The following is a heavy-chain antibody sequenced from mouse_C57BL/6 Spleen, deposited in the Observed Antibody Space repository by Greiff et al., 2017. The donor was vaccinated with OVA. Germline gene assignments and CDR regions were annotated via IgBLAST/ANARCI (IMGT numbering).Heavy chain of an antibody. CDR1: GYTFTSYW. Sequence: VKLMESGPELVKPGASVKLSCKASGYTFTSYWMHWVKQRPGQGLEWIGEIDPSDSYTNYNQKFKGKSTLTVDKSSSTAYMQLSSLTSEDSAVYYCARLDGNYSRWGQGTLVTVSA. J-gene: IGHJ3*01. CDR2: IDPSDSYT. V-gene: IGHV1-69*01. CDR3: ARLDGNYSR. D-gene: IGHD2-1*01.